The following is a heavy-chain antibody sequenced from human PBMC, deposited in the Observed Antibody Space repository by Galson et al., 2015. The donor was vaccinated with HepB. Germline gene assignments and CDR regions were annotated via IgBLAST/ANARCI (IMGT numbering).Heavy chain of an antibody. J-gene: IGHJ6*02. D-gene: IGHD3-10*01. CDR2: ISYDGSNK. V-gene: IGHV3-30*04. Sequence: SLRLSCAASGFTFSSYAMHWVRQAPGKGLEWVAVISYDGSNKYYADSVKGRFTISRDNSKNTLYLQMNSLRAEDTAVYYCARSFGESRGGAYYYYGMDVWGQGTTVTVSS. CDR1: GFTFSSYA. CDR3: ARSFGESRGGAYYYYGMDV.